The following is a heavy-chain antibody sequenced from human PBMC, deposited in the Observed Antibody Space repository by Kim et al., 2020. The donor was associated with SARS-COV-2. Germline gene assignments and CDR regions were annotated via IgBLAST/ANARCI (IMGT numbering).Heavy chain of an antibody. V-gene: IGHV1-8*01. CDR2: MNPNSGNT. J-gene: IGHJ3*02. CDR1: GYTFTSYD. Sequence: ASVKVSCKASGYTFTSYDINWVRQATGQGLEWMGWMNPNSGNTGYAQKFQGRVTMTRNTSISTAYMELSSLRSEDTAVYYCARVTMRKGSYYAWHAFDIWGQGTMVTVSS. CDR3: ARVTMRKGSYYAWHAFDI. D-gene: IGHD1-26*01.